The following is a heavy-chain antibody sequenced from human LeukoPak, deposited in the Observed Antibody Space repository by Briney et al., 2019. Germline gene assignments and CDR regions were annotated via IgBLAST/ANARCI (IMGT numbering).Heavy chain of an antibody. Sequence: GGSLRLSCAASGFTFSSYGMHWVRQAPGKGLEWVAFIRSDGSNKYYADSVKGRFTISRDNSKNTLYLQMNSLRVEDTAVFYCAKGLNYGQDYWGQGTLVTVSS. CDR3: AKGLNYGQDY. D-gene: IGHD3-10*01. J-gene: IGHJ4*02. CDR2: IRSDGSNK. V-gene: IGHV3-30*02. CDR1: GFTFSSYG.